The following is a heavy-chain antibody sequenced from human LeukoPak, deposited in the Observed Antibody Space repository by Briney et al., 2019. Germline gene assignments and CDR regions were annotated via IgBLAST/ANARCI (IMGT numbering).Heavy chain of an antibody. CDR2: IYYSGST. CDR3: AREDIVVVPAAIGGNWFDP. CDR1: GGSISSSSYY. Sequence: SETLPLTCTVSGGSISSSSYYWGWIRQPPGKGLEWIGSIYYSGSTYYNPSLKSRVTISVDTSKNQFSLKLGSVTAADTAVYYCAREDIVVVPAAIGGNWFDPWGQGTLVTVSS. J-gene: IGHJ5*02. V-gene: IGHV4-39*02. D-gene: IGHD2-2*02.